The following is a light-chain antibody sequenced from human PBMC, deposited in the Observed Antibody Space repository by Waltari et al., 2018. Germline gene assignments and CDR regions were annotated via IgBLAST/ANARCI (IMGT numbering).Light chain of an antibody. Sequence: EIVLTQSPGTLSLSLGERATFSCRASQSVSRALAWYQQKPGQAPRLLIYGASTRATGIPDRFSGSGSGTDFSLTISRLEPDDFAVYYCQHYLRIPVTFGQGTTVEI. V-gene: IGKV3-20*01. CDR2: GAS. J-gene: IGKJ1*01. CDR1: QSVSRA. CDR3: QHYLRIPVT.